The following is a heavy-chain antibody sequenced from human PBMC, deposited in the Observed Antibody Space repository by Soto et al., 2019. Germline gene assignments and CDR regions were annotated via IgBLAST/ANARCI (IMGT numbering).Heavy chain of an antibody. CDR3: ATWDTVTGYYYMDV. D-gene: IGHD4-17*01. J-gene: IGHJ6*03. Sequence: VKVSCKVSGYTLTELSMHWVRQAPGKGLEWMGGFDPEDGETIYAQKFQGRVTMTEDTSTDTAYMELSSLRSEDTAVYYCATWDTVTGYYYMDVWGKGTTVTVSS. CDR1: GYTLTELS. CDR2: FDPEDGET. V-gene: IGHV1-24*01.